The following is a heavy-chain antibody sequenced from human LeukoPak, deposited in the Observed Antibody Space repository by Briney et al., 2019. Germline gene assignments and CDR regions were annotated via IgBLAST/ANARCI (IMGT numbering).Heavy chain of an antibody. CDR2: ISWNSGSI. CDR3: AKARGFGEVERAPLDFDY. CDR1: GFTFDDYA. Sequence: PGGSLRLSCAASGFTFDDYAMHWVRQAPGKGLEWVSGISWNSGSIGYADSVKGRFTISRDNAKNSLYLQMNSLRAEDTALYYCAKARGFGEVERAPLDFDYWGQGTLVTVSS. J-gene: IGHJ4*02. D-gene: IGHD3-10*01. V-gene: IGHV3-9*01.